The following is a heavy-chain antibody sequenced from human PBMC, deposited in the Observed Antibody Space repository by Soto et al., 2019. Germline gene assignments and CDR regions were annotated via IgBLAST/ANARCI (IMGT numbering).Heavy chain of an antibody. D-gene: IGHD6-13*01. V-gene: IGHV4-30-4*01. CDR1: GGSISSGDYY. CDR2: IYYSGST. Sequence: QVQLQESGPGLVKPSQTLSLTCTVSGGSISSGDYYWSWIRQPPGKGLEWIGYIYYSGSTYYNPSLKSRVTISVDTSKNQFSLKLSSVTAADTAVYYCARDRNSSPGSYGMDVWGQGTTVTVSS. CDR3: ARDRNSSPGSYGMDV. J-gene: IGHJ6*02.